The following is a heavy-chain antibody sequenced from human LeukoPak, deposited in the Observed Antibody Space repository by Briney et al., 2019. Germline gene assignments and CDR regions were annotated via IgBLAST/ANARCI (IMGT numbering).Heavy chain of an antibody. CDR1: GYSFTNYW. V-gene: IGHV5-51*01. D-gene: IGHD6-19*01. CDR3: ARGTAVAGLDPFDV. Sequence: AGESPKISCKGSGYSFTNYWIGWVRQMPGKGLEWMGIIYPGDSNTRYSPSFRGQVTISADKSISTASLQWSSLKASDTAFYYCARGTAVAGLDPFDVWGQGTMVTVSS. CDR2: IYPGDSNT. J-gene: IGHJ3*01.